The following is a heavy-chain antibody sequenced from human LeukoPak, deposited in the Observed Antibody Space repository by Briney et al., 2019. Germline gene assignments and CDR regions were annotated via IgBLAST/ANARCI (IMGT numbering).Heavy chain of an antibody. CDR1: GGSISSSSYY. J-gene: IGHJ4*02. Sequence: SETLSLTCTVSGGSISSSSYYWGWIRQPPGKGLEWIGSIYYSGSTYYNPSLKSRVTISVDTSKIQFSLKLSSVTAADTAVYYCARGGQVLTYYFDYWGQGTLVTVSS. CDR3: ARGGQVLTYYFDY. V-gene: IGHV4-39*01. CDR2: IYYSGST. D-gene: IGHD2-8*01.